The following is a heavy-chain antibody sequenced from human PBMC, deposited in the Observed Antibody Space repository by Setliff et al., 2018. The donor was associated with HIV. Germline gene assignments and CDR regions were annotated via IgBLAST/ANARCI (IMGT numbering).Heavy chain of an antibody. CDR2: IKQDGSKK. CDR1: GFTFSAYW. D-gene: IGHD6-13*01. J-gene: IGHJ4*02. Sequence: PGGSLRLSCAASGFTFSAYWMNWVRQAPGKGLEWVANIKQDGSKKNYVDSVKGRFTISRDTAKNSLYLQMSSLRAEDTALYYCARVLMGIAAADEKLGYWGQGTLVTVSS. CDR3: ARVLMGIAAADEKLGY. V-gene: IGHV3-7*03.